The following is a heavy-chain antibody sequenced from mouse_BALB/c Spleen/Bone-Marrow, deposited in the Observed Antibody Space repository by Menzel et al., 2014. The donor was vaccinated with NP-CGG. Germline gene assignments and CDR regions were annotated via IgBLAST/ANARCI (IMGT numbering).Heavy chain of an antibody. CDR3: ARHAYYDQTEVSFVY. V-gene: IGHV5-9-2*01. Sequence: EVMLVEPGGNLVKSGGSLKLSCAASGFTFSSYGMTWVRQTPEKRLEWVATISGGGSYTFYPDSVKGRFTISRDNAENTLYLQLSSLRSEDTALYYCARHAYYDQTEVSFVYWGQGTLVTVSA. J-gene: IGHJ3*01. D-gene: IGHD2-4*01. CDR1: GFTFSSYG. CDR2: ISGGGSYT.